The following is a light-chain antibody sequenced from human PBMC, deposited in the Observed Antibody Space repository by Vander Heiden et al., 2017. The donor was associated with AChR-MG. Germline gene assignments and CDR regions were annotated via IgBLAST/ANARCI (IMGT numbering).Light chain of an antibody. CDR1: QSVRDKS. CDR2: GTS. CDR3: QQYGHSPLFT. Sequence: EIALPQSPGTLPLSPGARATLTSTASQSVRDKSLAWYQQKVGQAPRLLIFGTSSRATGIPDRFSGSGCGTDFTLTISRREPEDFAVYHCQQYGHSPLFTFGHRTKV. J-gene: IGKJ3*01. V-gene: IGKV3-20*01.